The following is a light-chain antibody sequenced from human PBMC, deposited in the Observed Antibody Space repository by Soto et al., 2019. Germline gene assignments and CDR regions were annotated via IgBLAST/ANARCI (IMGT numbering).Light chain of an antibody. J-gene: IGLJ1*01. CDR2: EVT. V-gene: IGLV2-14*01. Sequence: QSVLTQPASVSGAPGQSITIACTGASSDVGLYDFVSLYQHHPGKAPKRLIYEVTYRPSGGSSRFSDSKSGNTASLTISGLQAEDEADYYCNSYTRFSTYVFGTGTKVTVL. CDR1: SSDVGLYDF. CDR3: NSYTRFSTYV.